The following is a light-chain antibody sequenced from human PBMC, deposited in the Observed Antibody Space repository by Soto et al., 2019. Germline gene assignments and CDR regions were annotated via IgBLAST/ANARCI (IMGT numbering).Light chain of an antibody. J-gene: IGKJ5*01. CDR2: GAS. Sequence: PGERVTLSCRASQSVSSNYLTWSQHKRGQAPRLLIYGASTRNTGIPARFSGSGSGTDFTLAISRLPPEDFEVYYCQHDIPYLITSGQGTRLEI. CDR1: QSVSSNY. CDR3: QHDIPYLIT. V-gene: IGKV3D-7*01.